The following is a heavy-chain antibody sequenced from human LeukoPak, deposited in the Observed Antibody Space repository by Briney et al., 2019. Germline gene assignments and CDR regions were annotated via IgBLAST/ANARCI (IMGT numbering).Heavy chain of an antibody. D-gene: IGHD3-22*01. CDR2: ISYDGSKK. J-gene: IGHJ4*02. CDR1: GFTFSSYG. V-gene: IGHV3-30*03. Sequence: GGSLRLSCAASGFTFSSYGMHWVRQAPGKGLEWVAVISYDGSKKYYADSVKGRFTISRNNSMNTLYLQMNSLRAEDRAVYYCARGGRYDSSGYLHYFDSWGQGTLVTVSS. CDR3: ARGGRYDSSGYLHYFDS.